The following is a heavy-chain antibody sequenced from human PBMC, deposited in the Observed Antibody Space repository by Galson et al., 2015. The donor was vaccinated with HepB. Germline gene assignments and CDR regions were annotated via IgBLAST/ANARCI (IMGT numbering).Heavy chain of an antibody. Sequence: SETLSLTCTVSGGSISSYYWSWIRQPPGKGLDWIGYIYHSGSTTYNLSLKSRVTISVDSSKNQFSLKLSSATAADTAVYYCARTQANFYSTTWYYFDYWGQGTLVTVSS. CDR2: IYHSGST. J-gene: IGHJ4*02. D-gene: IGHD6-13*01. CDR3: ARTQANFYSTTWYYFDY. V-gene: IGHV4-59*01. CDR1: GGSISSYY.